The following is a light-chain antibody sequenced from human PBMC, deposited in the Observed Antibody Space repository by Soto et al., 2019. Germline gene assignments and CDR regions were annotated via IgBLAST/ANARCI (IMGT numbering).Light chain of an antibody. CDR2: DAS. CDR1: QSVSSY. Sequence: IVLTQSPATLSLSPGERATLSCRASQSVSSYLAWYQQKPGQAPRLLIYDASNRATGIPARFSGSGSVTDFTLTISSLEPDDFAVYYCQQRSNWPRSITFGQGTRLEIK. CDR3: QQRSNWPRSIT. J-gene: IGKJ5*01. V-gene: IGKV3-11*01.